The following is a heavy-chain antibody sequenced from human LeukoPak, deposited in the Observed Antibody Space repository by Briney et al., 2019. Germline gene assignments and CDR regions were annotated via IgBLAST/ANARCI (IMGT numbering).Heavy chain of an antibody. CDR1: GFTVSSNY. CDR2: IYSGGST. D-gene: IGHD6-19*01. V-gene: IGHV3-53*01. J-gene: IGHJ4*02. CDR3: AKRGPAGAGKSPDYFDY. Sequence: SGGSLRLSCAASGFTVSSNYMSWVRQAPGKGLEWVSVIYSGGSTYYADSVKGRFTISRDNSRNTLYLQMNSLRAEDTAVYYCAKRGPAGAGKSPDYFDYWGQGTLVTVSS.